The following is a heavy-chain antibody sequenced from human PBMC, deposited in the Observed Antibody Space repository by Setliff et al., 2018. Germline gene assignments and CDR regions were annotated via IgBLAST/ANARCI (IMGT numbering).Heavy chain of an antibody. J-gene: IGHJ4*02. D-gene: IGHD1-26*01. CDR1: GFNFNDYW. CDR3: ARNLLRRGVGATGY. V-gene: IGHV3-7*03. Sequence: PGGSLRLSCVTSGFNFNDYWMSWVRQAPGKGLELVANIKQDGSETYSVESVRGRFTISRDNTKDSVYLDMNSLRAEDTAVYYCARNLLRRGVGATGYWGQGTLVTVSS. CDR2: IKQDGSET.